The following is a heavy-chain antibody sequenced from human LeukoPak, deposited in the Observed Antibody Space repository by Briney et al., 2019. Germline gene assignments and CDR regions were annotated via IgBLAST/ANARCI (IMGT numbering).Heavy chain of an antibody. CDR3: ARVEPVGGPGPFHY. D-gene: IGHD4-23*01. V-gene: IGHV3-23*01. CDR1: GFTFNNYA. J-gene: IGHJ4*02. CDR2: IRGSP. Sequence: PGGSLRLSCAAAGFTFNNYAMSWVRQAPGKGLELVSLIRGSPYYAGDGKGRFTNSRDNSQNTLYLQLNGLRAEDTVLYYCARVEPVGGPGPFHYWGRGTRVRVSS.